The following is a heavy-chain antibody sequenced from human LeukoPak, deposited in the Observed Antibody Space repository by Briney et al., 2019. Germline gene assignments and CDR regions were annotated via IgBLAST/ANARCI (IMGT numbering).Heavy chain of an antibody. CDR1: GYTFTGYY. Sequence: RASVKVSCKASGYTFTGYYMHWVRQAPGQGLEWMGWINPNSGGTNYAQKFRGRVTMTRDTSISTAYMELSRLRSDDTALYYCTRGSYYDSSGYSGVRLFDYWGQGTPVTVSS. D-gene: IGHD3-22*01. J-gene: IGHJ4*02. V-gene: IGHV1-2*02. CDR3: TRGSYYDSSGYSGVRLFDY. CDR2: INPNSGGT.